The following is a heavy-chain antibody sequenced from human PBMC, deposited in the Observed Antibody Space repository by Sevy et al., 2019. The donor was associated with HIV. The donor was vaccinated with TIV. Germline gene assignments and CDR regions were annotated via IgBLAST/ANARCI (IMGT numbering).Heavy chain of an antibody. CDR3: ARKRNLGDPSDS. J-gene: IGHJ5*01. Sequence: ASVKVSCKPSGYTFTTYGISWVRQAPGQGLEWMGWINTYNGNTNYAQKLQGRVTMTADTSTTTAYMELRSLRSDDTAVYYCARKRNLGDPSDSWGQGTLVTVSS. D-gene: IGHD3-16*01. CDR2: INTYNGNT. V-gene: IGHV1-18*01. CDR1: GYTFTTYG.